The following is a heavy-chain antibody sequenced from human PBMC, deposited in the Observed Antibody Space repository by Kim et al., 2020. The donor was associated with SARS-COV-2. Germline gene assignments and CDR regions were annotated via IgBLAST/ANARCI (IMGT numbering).Heavy chain of an antibody. D-gene: IGHD2-15*01. V-gene: IGHV5-51*01. Sequence: GESLKISCKGSGYSFTSYWIGWVRQMPGKGLEWMGIIYPGDSDTRYSPSFQGQVTISADKSISTAYLQWSSLKASDTAMYYCARLSDIVVVVADVDAPFDYWGQGTLVTVSS. J-gene: IGHJ4*02. CDR1: GYSFTSYW. CDR2: IYPGDSDT. CDR3: ARLSDIVVVVADVDAPFDY.